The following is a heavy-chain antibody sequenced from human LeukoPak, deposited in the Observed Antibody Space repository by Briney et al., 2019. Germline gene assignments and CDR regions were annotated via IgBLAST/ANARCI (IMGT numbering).Heavy chain of an antibody. J-gene: IGHJ4*02. V-gene: IGHV3-23*01. CDR2: ISGSTGNT. CDR3: ARALGIMALDY. D-gene: IGHD7-27*01. Sequence: PGGSLRLSCVASGSTFSSSAMSWVRQAPGKGLEWVSVISGSTGNTYYTDSVKGRFTISRDNSKNTLYLQLNSLRAEDTAVYYCARALGIMALDYWGQGTLVTVSA. CDR1: GSTFSSSA.